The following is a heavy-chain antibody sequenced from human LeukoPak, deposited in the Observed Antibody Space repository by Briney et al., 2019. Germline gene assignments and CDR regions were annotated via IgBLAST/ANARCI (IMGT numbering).Heavy chain of an antibody. CDR1: GGSFSGYY. Sequence: SETLSLTCAVYGGSFSGYYWSWIRQPPGKGLEWIGEINHSGSTNYNPSLKSRVTISVDTSKNQFSLKVNSVTAADTAVYYCARITILNLSWFDPWGQGTLVTVSS. CDR3: ARITILNLSWFDP. V-gene: IGHV4-34*01. D-gene: IGHD2-2*01. J-gene: IGHJ5*02. CDR2: INHSGST.